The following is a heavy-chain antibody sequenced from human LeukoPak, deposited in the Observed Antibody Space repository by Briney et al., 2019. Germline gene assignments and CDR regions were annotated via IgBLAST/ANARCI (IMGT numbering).Heavy chain of an antibody. V-gene: IGHV3-30*04. D-gene: IGHD4-17*01. CDR2: ISYDGSNK. J-gene: IGHJ4*02. CDR3: ARDSPDYGDYKFDY. Sequence: GRSLRLSCAASGFTFSSYAMHWVRQAPGKGLEWVAVISYDGSNKYYADSVKGRFTISRDNSKNTLYLQMNSLRAEDTAVYYCARDSPDYGDYKFDYWGQGTLVTVSS. CDR1: GFTFSSYA.